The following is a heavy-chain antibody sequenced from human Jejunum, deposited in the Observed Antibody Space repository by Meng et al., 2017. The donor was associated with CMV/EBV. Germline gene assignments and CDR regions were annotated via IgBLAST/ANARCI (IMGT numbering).Heavy chain of an antibody. CDR1: GYTFTSHS. CDR3: ARLSAYYFDY. V-gene: IGHV1-46*01. CDR2: IYPSSGST. J-gene: IGHJ4*02. Sequence: VRLVQSGAKVKKPGASVKVSCKASGYTFTSHSMHWVRQAPGQGLEWMGIIYPSSGSTTYAQKFQGRVTMTSDTSTGTVYMELSSLRSEDTAVYYCARLSAYYFDYWGQGTLVTVSS.